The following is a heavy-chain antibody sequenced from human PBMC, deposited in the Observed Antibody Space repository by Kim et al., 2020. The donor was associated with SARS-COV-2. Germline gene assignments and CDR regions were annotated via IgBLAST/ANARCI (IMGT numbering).Heavy chain of an antibody. J-gene: IGHJ4*02. D-gene: IGHD3-22*01. CDR1: GFTVSSNY. CDR3: ARGFPNYYYDSSGYSGFDY. CDR2: IYSGGST. Sequence: GGSLRLSCAASGFTVSSNYMSWVRQAPGKGLEWVSVIYSGGSTYYADSVKGRFTISRDNSKNTLYLQMNSLRAEDTAVYYCARGFPNYYYDSSGYSGFDYWGQGTLVTVSS. V-gene: IGHV3-53*01.